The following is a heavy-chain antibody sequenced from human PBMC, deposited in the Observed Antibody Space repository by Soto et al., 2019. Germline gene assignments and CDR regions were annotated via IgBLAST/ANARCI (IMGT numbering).Heavy chain of an antibody. D-gene: IGHD2-8*01. Sequence: KPSETLSLTCTVSGGSISSSISFYWGWIRQPPGKGLEWIGNVYYSGNTYYSPSLKSRVTISADTSKNQFSLKLSSVTAADTAVYYCGRLSEYCTSWAPYYGMDVWGHGSTVTVSS. CDR1: GGSISSSISFY. J-gene: IGHJ6*02. CDR3: GRLSEYCTSWAPYYGMDV. CDR2: VYYSGNT. V-gene: IGHV4-39*01.